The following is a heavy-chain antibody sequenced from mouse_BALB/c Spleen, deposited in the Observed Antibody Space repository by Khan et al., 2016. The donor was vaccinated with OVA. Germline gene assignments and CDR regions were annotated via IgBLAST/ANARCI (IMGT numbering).Heavy chain of an antibody. CDR2: ISSGGDTT. D-gene: IGHD1-1*01. Sequence: EVELVESGGDLVKPGGSLKLSCAASGFTFSSYSMSWVRQTPDKRMERVASISSGGDTTNYPDSVKGRFTISRDNAKNTLYLQMRDLKSADTAMLYCAYYLSASFAYWGQGTLVTVSA. V-gene: IGHV5-6*01. J-gene: IGHJ3*01. CDR3: AYYLSASFAY. CDR1: GFTFSSYS.